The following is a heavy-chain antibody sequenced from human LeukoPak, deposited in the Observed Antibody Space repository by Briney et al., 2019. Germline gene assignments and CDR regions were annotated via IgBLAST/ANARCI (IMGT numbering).Heavy chain of an antibody. CDR3: ARGSLDFEVLDYYYYMDV. CDR1: GDSVSSNSAA. D-gene: IGHD3/OR15-3a*01. Sequence: SQTLSLTCAISGDSVSSNSAAWNWIRQSPSRGLEWLGRTYYRSKWYNDYAVSVKSRITINPDTSKNRFSLQLNSVTPEDTAVYYCARGSLDFEVLDYYYYMDVWGKGTTVTVSS. J-gene: IGHJ6*03. V-gene: IGHV6-1*01. CDR2: TYYRSKWYN.